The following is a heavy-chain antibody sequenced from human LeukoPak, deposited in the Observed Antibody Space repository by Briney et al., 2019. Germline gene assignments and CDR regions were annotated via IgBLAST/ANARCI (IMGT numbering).Heavy chain of an antibody. V-gene: IGHV4-39*01. CDR3: ARGVYSYGKTYYYYGMDV. CDR2: IYYSGSP. CDR1: GGSLSNNNYY. D-gene: IGHD5-18*01. J-gene: IGHJ6*02. Sequence: SETLSLTCTVSGGSLSNNNYYWAWIRQPPGKGLEYIGSIYYSGSPYYNPSLKSRVTISVDTSKNQFSLRLSSVTAADTAVYYCARGVYSYGKTYYYYGMDVWGQGTTVTVSS.